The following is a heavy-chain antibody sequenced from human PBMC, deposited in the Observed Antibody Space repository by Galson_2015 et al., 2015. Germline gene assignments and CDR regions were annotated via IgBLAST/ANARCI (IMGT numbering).Heavy chain of an antibody. CDR2: IYSKTDGGTR. V-gene: IGHV3-15*01. CDR1: GFIFSNAW. D-gene: IGHD2-2*02. J-gene: IGHJ4*02. Sequence: SLSLSCAASGFIFSNAWMSWVRQAPGKGLEWVGRIYSKTDGGTREYAAPVKGRFIISRDDSRNTVSLQMNSLKTEDTAVYYCTSSPSYTNGYFDYWGQGTLVTVSS. CDR3: TSSPSYTNGYFDY.